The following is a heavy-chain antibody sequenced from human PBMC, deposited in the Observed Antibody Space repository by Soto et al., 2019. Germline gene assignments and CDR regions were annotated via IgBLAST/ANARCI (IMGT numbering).Heavy chain of an antibody. D-gene: IGHD2-15*01. CDR1: GGSISSYY. V-gene: IGHV4-59*08. J-gene: IGHJ4*02. Sequence: SETLSLTCTVSGGSISSYYWSWIRQPPGKGLEWIGYIYYSGSTNYNPSLKSRVTISVDTSKNQFSLKLSSVTAADTAVYYCARSYCSGGSCYFDYWGQGTLVTVSS. CDR2: IYYSGST. CDR3: ARSYCSGGSCYFDY.